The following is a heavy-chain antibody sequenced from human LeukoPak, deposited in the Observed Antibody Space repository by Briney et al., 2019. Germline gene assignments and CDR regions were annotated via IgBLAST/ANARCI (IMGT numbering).Heavy chain of an antibody. Sequence: SETLSLTCTVSGGSISSSSYYWGWIRQPPGKGLEWIGSIYYSGSTYYNPSLKSRVTISVDTSKNQFSLKLSSVTAADTAVYYCARGYEEHGSYFDYWGQGTLVTVSS. D-gene: IGHD1-1*01. CDR2: IYYSGST. CDR1: GGSISSSSYY. V-gene: IGHV4-39*01. CDR3: ARGYEEHGSYFDY. J-gene: IGHJ4*02.